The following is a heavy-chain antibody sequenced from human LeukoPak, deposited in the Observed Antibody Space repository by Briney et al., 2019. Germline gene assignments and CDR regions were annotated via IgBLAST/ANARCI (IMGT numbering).Heavy chain of an antibody. CDR2: INPSGGST. J-gene: IGHJ6*02. CDR1: GYTFTSYY. V-gene: IGHV1-46*01. Sequence: ASVKVSCKASGYTFTSYYMHWVRQAPGQGLEWMGIINPSGGSTSYAQRFQGRVTMTRDTSTSTVHMELSSLRSGDTAVYYCARETAVAGTSYGMGVWGQGTTVTVSS. CDR3: ARETAVAGTSYGMGV. D-gene: IGHD6-19*01.